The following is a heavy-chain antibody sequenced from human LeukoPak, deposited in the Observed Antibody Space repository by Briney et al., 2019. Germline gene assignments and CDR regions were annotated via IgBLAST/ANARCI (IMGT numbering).Heavy chain of an antibody. CDR1: GGSVRSYSYY. Sequence: KPSETLSLTCTVSGGSVRSYSYYWTWIRQPPGKGLEWIGYIHYSGSTNYNPSLKSRVTISLDTSKNQFSLKLTSVTAADTAVYYCARDRDYGDSGRASDIWGQGTLVPVSS. V-gene: IGHV4-61*01. J-gene: IGHJ3*02. D-gene: IGHD4-17*01. CDR3: ARDRDYGDSGRASDI. CDR2: IHYSGST.